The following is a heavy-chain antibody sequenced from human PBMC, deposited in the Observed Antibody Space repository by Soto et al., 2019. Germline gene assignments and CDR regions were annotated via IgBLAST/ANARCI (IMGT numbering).Heavy chain of an antibody. CDR1: GGSLSSGDSY. J-gene: IGHJ5*02. Sequence: PSETRFLTCTVSGGSLSSGDSYWSWIRQPPGKGLEWIGYIYYSGGTYYNPSLKSRVTISLDTSKNQFSLKLSSVTAADTAVYYCARGKQTSSGWFGELLRWFDPWGQGTLVTVSS. CDR3: ARGKQTSSGWFGELLRWFDP. V-gene: IGHV4-30-4*08. D-gene: IGHD3-10*01. CDR2: IYYSGGT.